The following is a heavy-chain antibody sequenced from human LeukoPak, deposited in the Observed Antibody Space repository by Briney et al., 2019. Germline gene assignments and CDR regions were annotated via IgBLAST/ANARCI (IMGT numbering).Heavy chain of an antibody. CDR2: LRYDGTNK. CDR1: GFTFSSYG. V-gene: IGHV3-30*02. D-gene: IGHD3-9*01. Sequence: GGSLRLSCAASGFTFSSYGMHWVRQAPGKGLEWVAFLRYDGTNKYYADSVKGRFTISRDNSKNTLYVQMNSLRADDTAVYYCVKDHGWLLYSWGQGTLVTVSS. J-gene: IGHJ4*02. CDR3: VKDHGWLLYS.